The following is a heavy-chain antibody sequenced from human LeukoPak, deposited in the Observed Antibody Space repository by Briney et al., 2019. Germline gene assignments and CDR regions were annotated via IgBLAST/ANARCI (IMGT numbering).Heavy chain of an antibody. Sequence: GGSLRLSCAASGFTFSSYAMSWVRQAPGKGLEWVSAISGSGGSTYYADSVKGRFTISRDNSKNTLYLQMNSLGAEDTAVYYYAFSGGPDVDYWGQGTLVTVSS. CDR1: GFTFSSYA. CDR2: ISGSGGST. D-gene: IGHD2/OR15-2a*01. J-gene: IGHJ4*02. CDR3: AFSGGPDVDY. V-gene: IGHV3-23*01.